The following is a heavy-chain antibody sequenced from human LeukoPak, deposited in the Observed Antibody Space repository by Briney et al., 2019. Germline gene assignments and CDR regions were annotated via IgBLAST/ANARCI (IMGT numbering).Heavy chain of an antibody. CDR1: GFTFSSYA. D-gene: IGHD5-18*01. Sequence: GRSLRLSCAASGFTFSSYAMHWVRQAPGEGLEWVAVILYDGSNEYYADSVKDRFTTSRDNSKNTLYLQMNSLRAEYTAVYYCARSHISWIQLCLPPVYWGQGTLLTVPS. V-gene: IGHV3-30-3*01. CDR3: ARSHISWIQLCLPPVY. CDR2: ILYDGSNE. J-gene: IGHJ4*02.